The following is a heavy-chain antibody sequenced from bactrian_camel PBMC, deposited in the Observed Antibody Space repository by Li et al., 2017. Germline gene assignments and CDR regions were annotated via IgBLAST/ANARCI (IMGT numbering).Heavy chain of an antibody. CDR1: GHTFHGYC. CDR3: AAGYTDYMGDFGF. D-gene: IGHD4*01. Sequence: HVQLVESGGGSVQSGGSLRLSCASSGHTFHGYCMAWLRQAPGKEREGVATIDSRGSTTYADSVKGRFYISEDNAKNTLYLQMNSLKPEDTAVYYCAAGYTDYMGDFGFWGQGTQVTVS. V-gene: IGHV3S55*01. J-gene: IGHJ6*01. CDR2: IDSRGST.